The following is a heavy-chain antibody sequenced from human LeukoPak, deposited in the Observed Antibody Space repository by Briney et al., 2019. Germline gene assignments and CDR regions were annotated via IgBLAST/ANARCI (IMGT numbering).Heavy chain of an antibody. Sequence: PGESLRLSCAASGFTFSSYAMSWVRQAPGKGLEWVAVISYDGSNKYYADSVKGRFTISRDNSKNTLYLQMNSLRAEDTAVYYCAKEKGYSSSWTFDYWGQGTLVTVSS. V-gene: IGHV3-30*18. J-gene: IGHJ4*02. D-gene: IGHD6-13*01. CDR2: ISYDGSNK. CDR3: AKEKGYSSSWTFDY. CDR1: GFTFSSYA.